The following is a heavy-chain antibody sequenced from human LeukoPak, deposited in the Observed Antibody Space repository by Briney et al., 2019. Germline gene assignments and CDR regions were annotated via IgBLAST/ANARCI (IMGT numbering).Heavy chain of an antibody. CDR3: AISSTLDAFDI. V-gene: IGHV4-39*07. J-gene: IGHJ3*02. Sequence: SETLSLTCTVSGGSISSGDYYWSWIRQPPGKGLEWIGEINHSGSTNYNPSLKSRVTISVDTSKNQFSLKLSSVTAADTAVYYCAISSTLDAFDIWGQGTMVTVSS. CDR2: INHSGST. CDR1: GGSISSGDYY. D-gene: IGHD6-13*01.